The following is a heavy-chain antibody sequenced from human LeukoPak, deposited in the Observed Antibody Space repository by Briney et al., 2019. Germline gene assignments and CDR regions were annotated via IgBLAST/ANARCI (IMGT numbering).Heavy chain of an antibody. D-gene: IGHD3-22*01. CDR2: IYFSGGT. CDR1: GGSISSYY. J-gene: IGHJ6*03. CDR3: ARVPYYYDSSGGGNYYYYYMDV. V-gene: IGHV4-59*01. Sequence: SETLSLTCTVSGGSISSYYWSWIRQPPGKGLEWIGYIYFSGGTNYNPSLKSRVTISVDTSKNQFSLKLSSVTAADTAVYYCARVPYYYDSSGGGNYYYYYMDVWGKGTTVTVSS.